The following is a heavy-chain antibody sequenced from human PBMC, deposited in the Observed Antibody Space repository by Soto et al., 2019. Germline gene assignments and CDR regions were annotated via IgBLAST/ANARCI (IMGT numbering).Heavy chain of an antibody. J-gene: IGHJ4*02. V-gene: IGHV4-34*01. CDR3: AGQRGYSYGPLFDY. D-gene: IGHD5-18*01. CDR1: GGSFSGYY. Sequence: SETLSLTCAVYGGSFSGYYWSWIRQPPGKGLEWIGEINHSGSTNSNPSLKSRVTISVDTSKNQFSLKLSSLTAAATAVYYCAGQRGYSYGPLFDYWGQGTLVTVSS. CDR2: INHSGST.